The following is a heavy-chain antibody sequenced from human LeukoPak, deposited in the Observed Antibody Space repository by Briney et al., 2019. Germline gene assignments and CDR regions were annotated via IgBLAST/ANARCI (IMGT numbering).Heavy chain of an antibody. J-gene: IGHJ5*02. V-gene: IGHV4-59*08. D-gene: IGHD1-26*01. Sequence: SETLSLTCTVSGGSFSSYYWSWIRQPPGKGLEWIGYIYYSGSTYYNPSLKSRATISVDTSKNQFSLKLSSVTAADTAVYYCARGSGSYYRGNNWFDPWGQGTLVTVSS. CDR1: GGSFSSYY. CDR3: ARGSGSYYRGNNWFDP. CDR2: IYYSGST.